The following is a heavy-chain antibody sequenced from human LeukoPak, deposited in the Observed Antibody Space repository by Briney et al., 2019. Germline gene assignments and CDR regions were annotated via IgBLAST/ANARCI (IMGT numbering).Heavy chain of an antibody. Sequence: SETLSLTCAVYGGSFSGYYWSWIRQPPGKGLEWIGEINHSGSTNYNPSLKSRVTISVDTSKNQFSLKLSSVTAADTAVYYCARLPTSRLYSSSWYESDSFDYWGQGTLVTVSS. CDR2: INHSGST. V-gene: IGHV4-34*01. J-gene: IGHJ4*02. D-gene: IGHD6-13*01. CDR1: GGSFSGYY. CDR3: ARLPTSRLYSSSWYESDSFDY.